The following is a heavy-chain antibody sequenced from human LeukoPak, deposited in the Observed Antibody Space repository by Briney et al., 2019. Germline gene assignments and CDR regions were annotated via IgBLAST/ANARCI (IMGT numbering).Heavy chain of an antibody. V-gene: IGHV3-21*01. D-gene: IGHD4-17*01. Sequence: PGGSLRLSCSASGFTFSSYNMNWVRQAPGKGLEWVSSMSGGNTYIYYADSVKGRFTISRDNAKNSLYLQMNSLRAEDTAVYFCARGKSDAYGLEDYWGQGTLVTVSS. CDR3: ARGKSDAYGLEDY. CDR1: GFTFSSYN. CDR2: MSGGNTYI. J-gene: IGHJ4*02.